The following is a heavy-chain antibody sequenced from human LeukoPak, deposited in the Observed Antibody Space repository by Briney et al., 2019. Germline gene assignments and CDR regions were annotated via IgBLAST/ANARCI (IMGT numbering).Heavy chain of an antibody. Sequence: MASETLSLTCAVSGYSISSGYYWGWIRQPPGQGLEWIGTIYRSGSTYYNNPSLKSRFTISVDTSKNQFSLKLSSVTAADTAVYYCAGGATTAFHFDYWGQGTLVTVSS. V-gene: IGHV4-38-2*01. CDR3: AGGATTAFHFDY. CDR2: IYRSGST. J-gene: IGHJ4*02. CDR1: GYSISSGYY. D-gene: IGHD1-26*01.